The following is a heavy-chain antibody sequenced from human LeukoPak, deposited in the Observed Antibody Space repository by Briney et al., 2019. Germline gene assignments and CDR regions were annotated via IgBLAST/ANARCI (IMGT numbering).Heavy chain of an antibody. CDR1: GFTFDDYA. J-gene: IGHJ5*02. D-gene: IGHD3-3*01. Sequence: GRSLRLSCAASGFTFDDYAMHWVRRAPGKGLVWVSGISWNSGNIGYADSVKGRFTISRDNAKNSLYLQMKSLRPEDTALDYCSQGGGVVEWLSRFDPWGQGTLVTVSS. CDR2: ISWNSGNI. CDR3: SQGGGVVEWLSRFDP. V-gene: IGHV3-9*01.